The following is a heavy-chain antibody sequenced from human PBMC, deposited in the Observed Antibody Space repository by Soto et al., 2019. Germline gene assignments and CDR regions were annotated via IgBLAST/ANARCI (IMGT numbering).Heavy chain of an antibody. V-gene: IGHV4-31*03. J-gene: IGHJ6*02. Sequence: SETLSLTCTVSGGSISSGGYYWTWIRQHPGKGLECIGYNFYSGITYYNPSLKSRVTISLDTSKNQFSLKLSSVTAADTAVYCCARGSSIAGLYYGMDVWGQGTTVTVSS. CDR3: ARGSSIAGLYYGMDV. CDR1: GGSISSGGYY. CDR2: NFYSGIT. D-gene: IGHD6-6*01.